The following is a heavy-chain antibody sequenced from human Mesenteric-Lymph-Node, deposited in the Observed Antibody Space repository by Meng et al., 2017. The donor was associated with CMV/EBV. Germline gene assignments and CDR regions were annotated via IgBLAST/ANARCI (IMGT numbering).Heavy chain of an antibody. CDR1: GFTFSSYT. V-gene: IGHV3-21*01. CDR2: IGSSSSFI. D-gene: IGHD3-10*01. CDR3: AKERGSDVFYYYYGMDV. Sequence: GESLKISCAASGFTFSSYTMNWVRQAPGKGLEWVSSIGSSSSFIYYADSVMGRFTISRDNAKNSLYLQMNSLRAEDTAVYYCAKERGSDVFYYYYGMDVWGQGTTVTVSS. J-gene: IGHJ6*02.